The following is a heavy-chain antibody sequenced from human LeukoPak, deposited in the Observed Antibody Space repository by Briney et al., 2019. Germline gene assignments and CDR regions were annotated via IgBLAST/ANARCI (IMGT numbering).Heavy chain of an antibody. CDR3: ARDVNIGCSSTSCWGAFDI. J-gene: IGHJ3*02. Sequence: GGSLRLSCAASGFTFSSYAMSWVRQAPGKGLEWVAVISYDGSNKYYADSVKGRFTISRDNSKNTLYLQMNSLRAEDTAVYYCARDVNIGCSSTSCWGAFDIWGQGTMVTVSS. V-gene: IGHV3-30-3*01. D-gene: IGHD2-2*01. CDR2: ISYDGSNK. CDR1: GFTFSSYA.